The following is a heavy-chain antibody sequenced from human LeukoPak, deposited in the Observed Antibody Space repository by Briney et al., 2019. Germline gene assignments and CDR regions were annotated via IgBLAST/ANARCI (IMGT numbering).Heavy chain of an antibody. V-gene: IGHV4-39*07. CDR1: GGSISSSSYY. CDR3: ARDGPHCSSTSCFLSYYYYMDV. D-gene: IGHD2-2*01. J-gene: IGHJ6*03. CDR2: IYYSGST. Sequence: SETLSLTCTVSGGSISSSSYYWGWIRQPPGKGLEWIGSIYYSGSTYYNPSLKSRVTMSVDTSKNQFSLKLSSVTAADTAVYYCARDGPHCSSTSCFLSYYYYMDVWGKGTTVTVSS.